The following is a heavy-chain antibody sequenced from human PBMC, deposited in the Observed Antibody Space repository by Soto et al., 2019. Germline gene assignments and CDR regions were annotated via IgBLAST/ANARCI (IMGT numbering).Heavy chain of an antibody. V-gene: IGHV4-31*03. Sequence: SETLSLTCTVSGGSISSGGYYWSWIRQHPGKGLEWIGYIYYSGSTYYNPSLKSRVTISVDTSKNQFSLKLSSVTAADTAVYYCARAHSGYGRLFDYWGQGTLVTVSS. CDR2: IYYSGST. CDR1: GGSISSGGYY. CDR3: ARAHSGYGRLFDY. D-gene: IGHD5-12*01. J-gene: IGHJ4*02.